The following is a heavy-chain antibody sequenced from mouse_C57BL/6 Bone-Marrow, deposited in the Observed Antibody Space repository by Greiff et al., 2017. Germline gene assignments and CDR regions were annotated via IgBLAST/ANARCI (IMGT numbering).Heavy chain of an antibody. D-gene: IGHD1-1*01. CDR3: ARVYLDY. J-gene: IGHJ2*01. CDR1: GFTFSDYG. V-gene: IGHV5-17*01. Sequence: EVQLVQSGGGLVKPGGSLKLSCAASGFTFSDYGMDWVSPAPEKGLEWVAYISRGSGGIYYAETVKGRFTMSRDNAKTTLFLQMTSRSSEDTAMYYCARVYLDYRAQGTALTLSS. CDR2: ISRGSGGI.